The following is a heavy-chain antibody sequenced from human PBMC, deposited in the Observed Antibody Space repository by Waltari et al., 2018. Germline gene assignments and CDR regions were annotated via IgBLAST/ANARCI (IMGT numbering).Heavy chain of an antibody. CDR3: ASYYYYDSSGYYSHY. CDR1: GFTVSSNY. D-gene: IGHD3-22*01. V-gene: IGHV3-53*02. CDR2: IYSGGST. Sequence: EVQLVETGGGLIQPGGSLRLSCAASGFTVSSNYMGWVRQAPGKGLEWVSVIYSGGSTYYADSVKGRFTISRDNSKNTLYLQMNSLRAEDTAVYYCASYYYYDSSGYYSHYWGQGTLVTVSS. J-gene: IGHJ4*02.